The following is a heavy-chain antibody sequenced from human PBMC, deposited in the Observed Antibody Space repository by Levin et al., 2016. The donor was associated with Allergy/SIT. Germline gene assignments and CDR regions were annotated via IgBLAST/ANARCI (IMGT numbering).Heavy chain of an antibody. Sequence: SVKVSCKASGGTFSSYAISWVRQAPGQGLEWMGGIIPIFGTANYAQKFQGRVTITADKSTSTAYMELSSLRSEDTAVYYCARDEDSSGYYWGTFDPWGQGTLVTVSS. D-gene: IGHD3-22*01. CDR1: GGTFSSYA. V-gene: IGHV1-69*06. J-gene: IGHJ5*02. CDR2: IIPIFGTA. CDR3: ARDEDSSGYYWGTFDP.